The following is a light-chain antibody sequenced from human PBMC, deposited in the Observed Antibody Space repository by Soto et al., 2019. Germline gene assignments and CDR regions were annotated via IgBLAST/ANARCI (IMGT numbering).Light chain of an antibody. Sequence: QSALTQPPSASGSPGQSVTISCTGSNSDIGTYIYVSWYQQHPGKGPKLVISEVSNRPSGVSHRFSGSRSGNTASLTISGLQAEDEADYYCCSYTDNTTPVFGGGTKLTVL. CDR3: CSYTDNTTPV. CDR1: NSDIGTYIY. J-gene: IGLJ3*02. CDR2: EVS. V-gene: IGLV2-14*01.